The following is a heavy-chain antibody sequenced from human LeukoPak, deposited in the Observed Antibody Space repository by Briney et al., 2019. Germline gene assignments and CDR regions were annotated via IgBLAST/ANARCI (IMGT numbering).Heavy chain of an antibody. D-gene: IGHD3-10*01. V-gene: IGHV4-59*12. CDR1: GGSISSYY. Sequence: SETLSLTCTVSGGSISSYYWSWIRQPPGKGLEWIGYIYYSGSTNYNPSLKSRVTISVDTSKNQFSLKLSSVTAADTAVYYCASGITMVRGVIITGGNYFDYWGQGTLVTVSS. J-gene: IGHJ4*02. CDR3: ASGITMVRGVIITGGNYFDY. CDR2: IYYSGST.